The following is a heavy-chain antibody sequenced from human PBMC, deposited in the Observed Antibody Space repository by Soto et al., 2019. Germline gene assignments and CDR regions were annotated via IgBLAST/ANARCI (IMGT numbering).Heavy chain of an antibody. D-gene: IGHD1-26*01. J-gene: IGHJ4*02. V-gene: IGHV3-74*01. Sequence: GGSLRLSCGASGLTFSTYNMHWVRQAPGMGLVWVSRINSDGSYTSYADSVKGRFTISRDNPKSTLYLQMNSLRAEDTAIYYCARDRDFGGNEQGYWGQGTLVTVSS. CDR1: GLTFSTYN. CDR3: ARDRDFGGNEQGY. CDR2: INSDGSYT.